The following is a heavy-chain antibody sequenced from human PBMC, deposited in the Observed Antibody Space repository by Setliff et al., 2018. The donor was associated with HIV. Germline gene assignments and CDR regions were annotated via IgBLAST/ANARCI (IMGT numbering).Heavy chain of an antibody. J-gene: IGHJ4*02. Sequence: PSETLSLTCTVSGGSIKSYSWSWIRQPAGKGLEWIGRVCTSGDTNYNPSLQSRVAMSVDTSKNQFSLNLNSVTAADTALYYCARERVVRGVVDPGTSQIFDNCGQGILVTVS. CDR1: GGSIKSYS. CDR2: VCTSGDT. CDR3: ARERVVRGVVDPGTSQIFDN. V-gene: IGHV4-4*07. D-gene: IGHD3-10*01.